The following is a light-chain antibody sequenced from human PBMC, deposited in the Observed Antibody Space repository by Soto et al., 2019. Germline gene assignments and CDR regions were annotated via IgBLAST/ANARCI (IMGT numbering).Light chain of an antibody. J-gene: IGKJ5*01. CDR2: GAS. V-gene: IGKV1-39*01. Sequence: DIQMTQSPSSLSASLGDRVAITCVASQSISIYLNWYQLKPGKAPNLLMYGASYLKSGVPTRFSGSGSGTDFTLTISSLQPEDFAIYYCQQTYTTPEITFGQGTRLEIK. CDR1: QSISIY. CDR3: QQTYTTPEIT.